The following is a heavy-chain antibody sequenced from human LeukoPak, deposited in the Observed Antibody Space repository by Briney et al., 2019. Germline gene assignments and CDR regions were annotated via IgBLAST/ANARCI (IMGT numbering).Heavy chain of an antibody. D-gene: IGHD6-13*01. V-gene: IGHV3-9*01. CDR2: ISWNSGSI. J-gene: IGHJ4*02. Sequence: GGSLRLSCAASGFTFDDYAMHWVRHAPGKGQEWVSGISWNSGSIGYADSVKGRFTISRDNAKNSLYLQMNSLRAEDTALYYCAKDIIAAAGTRVGFDYWGQGTLVTVSS. CDR1: GFTFDDYA. CDR3: AKDIIAAAGTRVGFDY.